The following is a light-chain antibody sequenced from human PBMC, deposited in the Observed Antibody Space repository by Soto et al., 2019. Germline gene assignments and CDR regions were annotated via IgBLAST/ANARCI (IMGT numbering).Light chain of an antibody. J-gene: IGKJ1*01. Sequence: DIQMTRSPSTLSASVGDTVTITCRASQYISSWLAWYQQKPGKAPKLLIYKASSLERGVPSRFSGSESGTEFTLIISSLQPDDFATYYCQQYHTYSWTFGQGTKVEIK. CDR2: KAS. CDR1: QYISSW. CDR3: QQYHTYSWT. V-gene: IGKV1-5*03.